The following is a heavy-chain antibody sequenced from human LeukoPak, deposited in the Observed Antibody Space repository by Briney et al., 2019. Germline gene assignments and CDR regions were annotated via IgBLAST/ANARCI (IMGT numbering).Heavy chain of an antibody. V-gene: IGHV3-48*03. J-gene: IGHJ4*02. CDR3: ARVPGYSSRWYFFDY. CDR1: GFTFTSYE. Sequence: PGGSLRLSCAASGFTFTSYEMNWVRQAPGKGLEWVSYISSSGSTIYYADSVKGRFTISRDNAKNSLYLQMNSLRAEDTAVYYCARVPGYSSRWYFFDYWGQGTLVTVSS. CDR2: ISSSGSTI. D-gene: IGHD6-13*01.